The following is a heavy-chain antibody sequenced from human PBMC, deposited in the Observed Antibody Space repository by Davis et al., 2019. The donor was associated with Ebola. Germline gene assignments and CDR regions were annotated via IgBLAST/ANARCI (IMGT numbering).Heavy chain of an antibody. V-gene: IGHV2-70*01. J-gene: IGHJ5*02. Sequence: SGPTLVKPTQTLTLTCTFSGFSLSTSGMCVSWIRQPPGKALEWLALIDWDDDKYYSTSLKTRLTISKDTSKNQVVLTMTNMDPVDTATYYCARFRAYYYGSGSYYNEFGWFDPWGQGTLVTVSS. CDR1: GFSLSTSGMC. D-gene: IGHD3-10*01. CDR3: ARFRAYYYGSGSYYNEFGWFDP. CDR2: IDWDDDK.